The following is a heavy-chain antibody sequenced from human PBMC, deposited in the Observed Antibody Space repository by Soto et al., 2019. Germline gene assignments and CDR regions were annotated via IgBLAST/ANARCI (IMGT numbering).Heavy chain of an antibody. D-gene: IGHD4-17*01. Sequence: ASVPVSCKASGGIFSSYAISWVRQAPGQGLEWMGGIIPIFGSTSYAQKFQGRVTMTRDTSTSTVYMELSSLRSEDTAVYYCARTLRNTPEYYFDYWGQGTLVTVSS. J-gene: IGHJ4*02. CDR2: IIPIFGST. CDR3: ARTLRNTPEYYFDY. CDR1: GGIFSSYA. V-gene: IGHV1-69*05.